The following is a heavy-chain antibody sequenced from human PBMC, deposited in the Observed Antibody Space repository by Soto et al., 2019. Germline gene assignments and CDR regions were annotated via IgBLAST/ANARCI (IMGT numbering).Heavy chain of an antibody. CDR3: ARRHGLDIDAYY. CDR1: GGSISNYYY. Sequence: SETLSLTCTVSGGSISNYYYWSWIRQPPGKGLEWIGHIYDSGSTNYNPSLKSRVSISVDTSKNQFSVTLNSVTAADPAVYYCARRHGLDIDAYYWCQGILVNASS. V-gene: IGHV4-59*01. D-gene: IGHD3-10*01. CDR2: IYDSGST. J-gene: IGHJ4*02.